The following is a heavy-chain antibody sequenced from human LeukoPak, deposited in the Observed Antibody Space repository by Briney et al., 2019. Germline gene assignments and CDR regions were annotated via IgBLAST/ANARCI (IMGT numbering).Heavy chain of an antibody. CDR2: ITSKGGST. CDR1: GFTFSSYA. CDR3: VKSGIAVSGTDY. Sequence: PGGSLRLSCSASGFTFSSYAMHWVRQAPGKGLEYVSAITSKGGSTYYADSVKGRFTISRGNSKNTLYLQMSSLRAEDTAVYYCVKSGIAVSGTDYWGQGTLVTVSS. V-gene: IGHV3-64D*09. D-gene: IGHD6-19*01. J-gene: IGHJ4*02.